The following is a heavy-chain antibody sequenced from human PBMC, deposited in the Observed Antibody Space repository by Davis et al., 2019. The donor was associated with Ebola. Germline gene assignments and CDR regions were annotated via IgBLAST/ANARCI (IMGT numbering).Heavy chain of an antibody. CDR3: VRDPALVVTGGGWFFGL. J-gene: IGHJ2*01. V-gene: IGHV3-21*01. Sequence: GESLKISCAASGFTFSSNRMNWVRQAPGKGLEWVSFISSSSNYIYYADSVKGRFTVSRDNAKNSLYLQMNSLRAEVTAVYYCVRDPALVVTGGGWFFGLWGRGTLVTVSS. D-gene: IGHD2-21*02. CDR2: ISSSSNYI. CDR1: GFTFSSNR.